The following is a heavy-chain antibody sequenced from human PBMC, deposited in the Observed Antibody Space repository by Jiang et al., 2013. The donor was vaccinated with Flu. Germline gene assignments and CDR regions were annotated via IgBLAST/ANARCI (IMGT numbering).Heavy chain of an antibody. CDR1: GYRFTNYW. CDR2: INPDDSDT. CDR3: VRLYRAFYGGNSYFDF. Sequence: GAEVKKPGESLKISCKGSGYRFTNYWIAWVRQMPGKGLECMGIINPDDSDTRYTPSFRGQVTIPADQSITTAYLQWGSLQASDTAIYYCVRLYRAFYGGNSYFDFWGQGTLVTVSS. V-gene: IGHV5-51*01. J-gene: IGHJ4*02. D-gene: IGHD4-23*01.